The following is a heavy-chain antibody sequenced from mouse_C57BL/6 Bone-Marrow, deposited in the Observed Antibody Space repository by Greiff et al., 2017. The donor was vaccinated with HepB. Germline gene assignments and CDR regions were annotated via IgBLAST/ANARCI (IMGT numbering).Heavy chain of an antibody. V-gene: IGHV5-6*01. CDR3: ARRGTAQANYYAMDY. CDR2: ISSGGSYT. Sequence: EVQGVESGGDLVKPGGSLKLSCAASGFTFSSYGMSWVRQTPDKRLEWVATISSGGSYTYYPDSVKGRFTISRDNAKNTLYLQMSSLKSEDTAMYYCARRGTAQANYYAMDYWGQGTSVTVSS. J-gene: IGHJ4*01. CDR1: GFTFSSYG. D-gene: IGHD3-2*02.